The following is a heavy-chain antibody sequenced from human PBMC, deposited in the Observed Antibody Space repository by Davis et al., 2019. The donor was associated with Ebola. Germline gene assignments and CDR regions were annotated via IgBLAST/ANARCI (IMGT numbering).Heavy chain of an antibody. J-gene: IGHJ6*02. CDR2: INPSGGST. Sequence: AASVKVSCKASGYTFTSYYMHWVRQAPGQGLEWMGIINPSGGSTSYAQKFQGRVTITADESTSTAYLELSSLRFEDTAVYYCATVDRGHDYGGNYYYRMDVWGQGTTVTVSS. V-gene: IGHV1-46*01. CDR1: GYTFTSYY. D-gene: IGHD4-23*01. CDR3: ATVDRGHDYGGNYYYRMDV.